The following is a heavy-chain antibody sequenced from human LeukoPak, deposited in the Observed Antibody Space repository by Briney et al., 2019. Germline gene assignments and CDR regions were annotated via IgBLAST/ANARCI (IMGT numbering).Heavy chain of an antibody. CDR1: GGSISSYY. D-gene: IGHD1-26*01. J-gene: IGHJ6*03. CDR3: ARLNSGNYMDV. V-gene: IGHV4-59*01. Sequence: SETLSLTCTVSGGSISSYYWNWIRQPPGKGLEWIGYIYYSGSTNYNPSLKSRVTISVDTSKNQFSLKLSSVTAADTAVYYCARLNSGNYMDVWGKGTTVTVYS. CDR2: IYYSGST.